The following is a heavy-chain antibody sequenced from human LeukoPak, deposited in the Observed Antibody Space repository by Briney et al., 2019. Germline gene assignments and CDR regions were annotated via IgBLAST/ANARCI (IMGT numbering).Heavy chain of an antibody. Sequence: ESGPALVKPTQTLTLTCTFSGFSLSTSGMCASWIRQPPGKALEWLALIDWDDDKYYSTSLKTRLTISKDTSKNQVVLTMTNMDPVDTATYYCARRSGYYYYFDYWGQGTLVTVSS. CDR2: IDWDDDK. V-gene: IGHV2-70*01. D-gene: IGHD3-22*01. J-gene: IGHJ4*02. CDR3: ARRSGYYYYFDY. CDR1: GFSLSTSGMC.